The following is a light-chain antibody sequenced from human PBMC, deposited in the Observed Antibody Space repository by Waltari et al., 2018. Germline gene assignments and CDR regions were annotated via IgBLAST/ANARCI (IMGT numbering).Light chain of an antibody. V-gene: IGLV1-47*01. CDR2: TNN. J-gene: IGLJ3*02. CDR1: RTTIGSNY. Sequence: QSVLTQPPSASGTPGQRVTISCSGSRTTIGSNYVYWYQQLSGMAPKLLIFTNNQRPSGVPDRFSGSKSGTSASLAISGLRSEDEGDYYCASWDDSLSVLLFGGGTKLTVL. CDR3: ASWDDSLSVLL.